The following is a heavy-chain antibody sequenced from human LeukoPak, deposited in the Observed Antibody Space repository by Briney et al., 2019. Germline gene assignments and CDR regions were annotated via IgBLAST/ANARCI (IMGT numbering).Heavy chain of an antibody. J-gene: IGHJ5*02. Sequence: SETLSLTCTVSGGSISSYYWSWIRQPPGKGLEWIGYIYYSGSTNYNPSLKSRVTISVDTSKNQFSLKLSSVTAADTAVYYCARERVLLWFGEVVGGWFDPWGQGALVTASS. CDR1: GGSISSYY. CDR2: IYYSGST. V-gene: IGHV4-59*01. CDR3: ARERVLLWFGEVVGGWFDP. D-gene: IGHD3-10*01.